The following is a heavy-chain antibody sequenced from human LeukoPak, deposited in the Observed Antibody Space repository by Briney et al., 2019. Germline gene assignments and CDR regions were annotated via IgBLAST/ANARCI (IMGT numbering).Heavy chain of an antibody. CDR3: ARGLSSGWYLGNPDAFDI. D-gene: IGHD6-19*01. J-gene: IGHJ3*02. CDR1: GFTFSSYA. Sequence: GGSLRLSCAASGFTFSSYAMHWVRQAPGKGLEWVAVISYDGSNKYYADSVKGRFTISRDNSKNTLYLQMNSLRAEDTAVYYCARGLSSGWYLGNPDAFDIWGQGTMVTVSS. V-gene: IGHV3-30-3*01. CDR2: ISYDGSNK.